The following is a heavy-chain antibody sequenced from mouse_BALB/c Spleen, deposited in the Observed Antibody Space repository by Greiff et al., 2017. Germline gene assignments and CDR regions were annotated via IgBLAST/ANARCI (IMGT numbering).Heavy chain of an antibody. D-gene: IGHD1-1*01. Sequence: EVQVVESGGGLVQPGGSMKLSCVASGFTFSNYWMNWVRQSPEKGLEWVAEIRLKSNNYATHYAESVKGRFTISRDDSKSSVYLQMNNLRAEDTGIYYCTMPLYYYGSSSYWYFDVWGAGTTVTVSS. CDR3: TMPLYYYGSSSYWYFDV. CDR1: GFTFSNYW. V-gene: IGHV6-6*02. CDR2: IRLKSNNYAT. J-gene: IGHJ1*01.